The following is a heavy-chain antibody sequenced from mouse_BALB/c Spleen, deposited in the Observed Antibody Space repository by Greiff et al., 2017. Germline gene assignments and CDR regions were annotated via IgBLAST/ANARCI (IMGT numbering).Heavy chain of an antibody. J-gene: IGHJ3*01. V-gene: IGHV6-6*02. D-gene: IGHD1-2*01. Sequence: DVKLVESGGGLVQPGGSMKLSCVASGFTFSNYWMNWVRQSPEKGLEWVAEIRLKSNNYATHYAESVKGRFTISRDDSKSSVYLQMNNLRAEDTGIYYCTRRHYYEAWFAYWGQGTLVTVSA. CDR3: TRRHYYEAWFAY. CDR2: IRLKSNNYAT. CDR1: GFTFSNYW.